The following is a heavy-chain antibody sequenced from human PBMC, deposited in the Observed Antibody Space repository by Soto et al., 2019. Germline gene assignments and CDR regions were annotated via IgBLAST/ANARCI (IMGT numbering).Heavy chain of an antibody. Sequence: QVQLVQSGPEVKKPGASVKVSCKTSGYTFTNFGISWVRQASGQGLEWMGWVTTDKGKTTYAQKFQGRVTMTTDTSTSTAYMELRSLRSDDTAVYYCATRSPAFDYWGQGTLVIVSS. V-gene: IGHV1-18*01. CDR2: VTTDKGKT. J-gene: IGHJ4*02. CDR1: GYTFTNFG. CDR3: ATRSPAFDY.